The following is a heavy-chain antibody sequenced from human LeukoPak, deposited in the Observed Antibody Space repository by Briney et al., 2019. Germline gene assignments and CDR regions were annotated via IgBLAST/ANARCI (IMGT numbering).Heavy chain of an antibody. CDR3: ARLSRGGTSCYNCYYYYYMDV. CDR2: IIPIFGTA. J-gene: IGHJ6*03. Sequence: ASVKVSCKASGGTFSSYATSWVRQAPGQGLGWMGGIIPIFGTANYAQKFQGRVTITTDESTSTAYMELSSLRSEDTAVYYCARLSRGGTSCYNCYYYYYMDVWGKGTTVTVSS. D-gene: IGHD2-2*02. CDR1: GGTFSSYA. V-gene: IGHV1-69*05.